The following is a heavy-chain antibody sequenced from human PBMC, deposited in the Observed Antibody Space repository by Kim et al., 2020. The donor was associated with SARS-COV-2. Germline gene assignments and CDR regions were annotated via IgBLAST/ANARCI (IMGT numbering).Heavy chain of an antibody. CDR1: GFIFSNHG. V-gene: IGHV3-33*08. CDR2: IWYDGNNK. D-gene: IGHD1-26*01. Sequence: GGSLRLSCAASGFIFSNHGMHWVRQAPGKGLEGVAVIWYDGNNKYYADSVKGRFTISRDNSKNTLYLQMNSLTDEDTAVYYCARDGSCASFVSNYYGMDVWGQGTTVTVSS. J-gene: IGHJ6*02. CDR3: ARDGSCASFVSNYYGMDV.